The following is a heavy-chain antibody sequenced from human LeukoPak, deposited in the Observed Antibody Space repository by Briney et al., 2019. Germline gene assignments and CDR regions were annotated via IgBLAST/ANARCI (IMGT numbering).Heavy chain of an antibody. J-gene: IGHJ5*02. CDR1: GYTFTKEA. Sequence: VSVKVSCKAFGYTFTKEAISWVRQAPGQGREWMGWNSAYHDNTNYAQKLQGRVTMTQDTSTSTAYMELRSLRSDGTAVYYCARDGSYGGNWCDPWGQGTLVSVSS. V-gene: IGHV1-18*01. D-gene: IGHD4-23*01. CDR3: ARDGSYGGNWCDP. CDR2: NSAYHDNT.